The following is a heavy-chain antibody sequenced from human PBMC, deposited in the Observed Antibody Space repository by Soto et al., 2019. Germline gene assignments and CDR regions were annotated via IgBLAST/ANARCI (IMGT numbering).Heavy chain of an antibody. J-gene: IGHJ4*02. Sequence: EVQLLESGGGSVQPGGTLRLSCAASGFTFNNHAMTWVRQAPGKGLEWVSSISGSGTSAYYADSVRGRFTISRANSKDTLHLQMNTLPAEYTAIYYCAKDRGPYSISCWTDWRQGALVTVSS. CDR2: ISGSGTSA. CDR1: GFTFNNHA. CDR3: AKDRGPYSISCWTD. V-gene: IGHV3-23*01. D-gene: IGHD6-13*01.